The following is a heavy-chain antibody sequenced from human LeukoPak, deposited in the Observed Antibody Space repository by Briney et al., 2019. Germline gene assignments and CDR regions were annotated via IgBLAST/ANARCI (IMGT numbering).Heavy chain of an antibody. Sequence: SETLSLTCTVSGGSISSYYWSWIRQPPGKGLEWIGEINHSGSTNYNPSLKSRVTISVDTSKNQFSLKLSSVTAADTAVYYCATRDILTGYAFDYWGQGTLVTVSS. D-gene: IGHD3-9*01. J-gene: IGHJ4*02. CDR3: ATRDILTGYAFDY. V-gene: IGHV4-34*01. CDR1: GGSISSYY. CDR2: INHSGST.